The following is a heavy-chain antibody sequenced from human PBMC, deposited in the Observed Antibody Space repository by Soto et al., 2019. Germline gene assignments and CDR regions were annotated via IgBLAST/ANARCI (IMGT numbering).Heavy chain of an antibody. V-gene: IGHV3-21*04. Sequence: GGSLRLSCAASGFTFSSYTMNWVRQAPGRGLEWVSSISSSSSYIYYADSVKGRFTISRDNAKNSLYLQMNSLRAEDTAVYYWARSGRYYYYGMDVWGQGTRVTVSS. CDR1: GFTFSSYT. CDR2: ISSSSSYI. CDR3: ARSGRYYYYGMDV. D-gene: IGHD3-10*01. J-gene: IGHJ6*02.